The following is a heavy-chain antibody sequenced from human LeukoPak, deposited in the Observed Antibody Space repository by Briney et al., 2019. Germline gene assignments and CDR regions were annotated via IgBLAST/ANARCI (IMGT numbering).Heavy chain of an antibody. J-gene: IGHJ6*02. Sequence: GASLEISCEAAGSIFTSYWIGGVRPLPGKGLEWTGIIYAGDSDNNYSPSFQGQVTISADNSICTAYLQLSSLKASDTAMYYCARRAIAAVNGMDVWGQGTTVTVSS. V-gene: IGHV5-51*01. CDR2: IYAGDSDN. CDR3: ARRAIAAVNGMDV. CDR1: GSIFTSYW. D-gene: IGHD6-13*01.